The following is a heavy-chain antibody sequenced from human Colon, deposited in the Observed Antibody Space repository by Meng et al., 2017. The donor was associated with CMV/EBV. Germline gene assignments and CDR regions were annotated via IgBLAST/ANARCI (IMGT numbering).Heavy chain of an antibody. V-gene: IGHV3-7*03. CDR1: EFNFRSYK. D-gene: IGHD3-9*01. Sequence: GESLKIPCAASEFNFRSYKMQWVRQAPGKGLEWVAKIKSDGTEKVYVDSVKGRFTISRDNAENSLYLQMNSLRAEDTAVYYCARCGFDHHYFGMDVWGQGTTVTVSS. CDR3: ARCGFDHHYFGMDV. J-gene: IGHJ6*02. CDR2: IKSDGTEK.